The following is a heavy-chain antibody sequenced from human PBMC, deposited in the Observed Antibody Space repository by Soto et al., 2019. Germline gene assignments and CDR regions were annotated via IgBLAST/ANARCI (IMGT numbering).Heavy chain of an antibody. V-gene: IGHV3-53*01. CDR1: GFTVSSNY. J-gene: IGHJ6*02. CDR2: IYSGGST. Sequence: EVQLVESGGGLIQPGGSLRLSCAASGFTVSSNYMSWVRQAPGKGLEWVSVIYSGGSTYYADSVKGRFTISRDNSKNTLYRQMTILRGEGRVVYYCTSYGMDVWGQGTTVTVSS. CDR3: TSYGMDV.